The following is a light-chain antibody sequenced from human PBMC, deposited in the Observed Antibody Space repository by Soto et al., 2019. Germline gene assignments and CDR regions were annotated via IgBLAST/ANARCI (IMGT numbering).Light chain of an antibody. CDR2: AAS. CDR1: QSINRY. CDR3: QQSYSVPIT. J-gene: IGKJ5*01. Sequence: DIQMTQSPSSLSASVGDRVTVTCRASQSINRYLNWYQQKPGKAPELLIFAASSLQAGVPSRFSGSGAGTDFTLTINSLQPEDFATYYCQQSYSVPITFGQGTRLEI. V-gene: IGKV1-39*01.